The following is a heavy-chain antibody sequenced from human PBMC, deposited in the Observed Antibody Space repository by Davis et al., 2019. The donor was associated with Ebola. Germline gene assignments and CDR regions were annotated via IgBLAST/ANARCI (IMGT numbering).Heavy chain of an antibody. CDR2: IGISSTTL. CDR1: EFIFSSYS. Sequence: GESLKISCAASEFIFSSYSMNWVRQAPGKGLEWVSYIGISSTTLNYADSVKGRFTISRDSAETSLYLQMNSLRVEDTAVYYCAKSSGSYSPFDYWGQGTLVTVSS. D-gene: IGHD1-26*01. J-gene: IGHJ4*02. CDR3: AKSSGSYSPFDY. V-gene: IGHV3-48*04.